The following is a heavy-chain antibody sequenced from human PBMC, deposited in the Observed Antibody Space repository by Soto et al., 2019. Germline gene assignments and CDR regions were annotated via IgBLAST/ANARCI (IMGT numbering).Heavy chain of an antibody. V-gene: IGHV1-69*01. J-gene: IGHJ4*02. CDR1: GGTFSSYA. D-gene: IGHD6-19*01. Sequence: QVQLVQSGAEVKKPGSSVKVSCKASGGTFSSYAISWVRQGPGQGLEWMGGIIPIFGTANYAQKFQGRVTITADESTSTAYMELSSLRSEDTAVYYCARTTGYSSGWYGGDFDYWGQGTLVTVSS. CDR2: IIPIFGTA. CDR3: ARTTGYSSGWYGGDFDY.